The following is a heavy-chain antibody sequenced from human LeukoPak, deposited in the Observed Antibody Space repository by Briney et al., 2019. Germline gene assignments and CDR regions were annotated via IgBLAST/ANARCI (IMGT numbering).Heavy chain of an antibody. CDR1: GFPFSAYW. Sequence: GGSLRLSCAASGFPFSAYWMHWARRAPGKGLVWVSCINGDGSNIQYADSVKGRFTTSRDNAKNMMYLQMNSLRVEDTAIYYCARDPRNKGFDPWGQGTLVTVSA. CDR3: ARDPRNKGFDP. V-gene: IGHV3-74*01. D-gene: IGHD1/OR15-1a*01. J-gene: IGHJ5*02. CDR2: INGDGSNI.